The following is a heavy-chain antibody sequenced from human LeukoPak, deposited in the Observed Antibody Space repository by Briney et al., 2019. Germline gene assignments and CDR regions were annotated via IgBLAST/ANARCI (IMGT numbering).Heavy chain of an antibody. V-gene: IGHV1-2*02. D-gene: IGHD3-22*01. CDR3: ARSRTYYDSSGCADY. CDR2: INPNSGGT. J-gene: IGHJ4*02. Sequence: ASVKVSCKASGYTFTGYYMHWVRQAPGQGLEWMGWINPNSGGTNYAQKFQGRVTMTRDTSISTAYMELSRLRSDDTAVYYYARSRTYYDSSGCADYWGQGTLVTVSS. CDR1: GYTFTGYY.